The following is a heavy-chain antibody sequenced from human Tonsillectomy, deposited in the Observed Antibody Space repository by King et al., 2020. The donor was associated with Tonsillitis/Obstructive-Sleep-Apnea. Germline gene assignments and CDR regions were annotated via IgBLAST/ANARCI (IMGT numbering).Heavy chain of an antibody. CDR1: GFTFDDYG. CDR2: INWNGGSR. J-gene: IGHJ5*02. CDR3: ARDVGATREGSWFDP. D-gene: IGHD1-26*01. V-gene: IGHV3-20*04. Sequence: VQLVESGGGVVRPGGSLRLFCAASGFTFDDYGMSWVRQAPGKGLEWVSGINWNGGSRGYADSVKGRFTISRDNAKNSLYLQMNSLRAEDTALYYCARDVGATREGSWFDPWGQGTLVTVSS.